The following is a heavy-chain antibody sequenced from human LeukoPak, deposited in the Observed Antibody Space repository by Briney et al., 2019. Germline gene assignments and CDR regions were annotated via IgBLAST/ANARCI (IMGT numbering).Heavy chain of an antibody. CDR2: INPNSGGT. D-gene: IGHD3-22*01. Sequence: VASVKVSCKASGYTFTGYYMHWLRHAPGQGLEWMGWINPNSGGTNYAQKFQGRVTMTRDTSISTAYMELSRLRSDDTAVYYCAPLMIVAQADIWGQGTMVTVSS. CDR3: APLMIVAQADI. J-gene: IGHJ3*02. V-gene: IGHV1-2*02. CDR1: GYTFTGYY.